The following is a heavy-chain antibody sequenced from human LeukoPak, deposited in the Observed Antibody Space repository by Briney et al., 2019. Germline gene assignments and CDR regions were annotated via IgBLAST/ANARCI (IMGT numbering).Heavy chain of an antibody. CDR2: INPNSGGT. D-gene: IGHD2-15*01. J-gene: IGHJ5*02. CDR3: ARGVAATSNDWFDP. CDR1: GYTFTGYY. V-gene: IGHV1-2*02. Sequence: ASVKVSCKASGYTFTGYYMHWVRQAPGQGLEWMGWINPNSGGTSYAQKFQGRVTMTRDTSISTAYMELSRLRSDDTAVYYCARGVAATSNDWFDPWGQGTLVTVSS.